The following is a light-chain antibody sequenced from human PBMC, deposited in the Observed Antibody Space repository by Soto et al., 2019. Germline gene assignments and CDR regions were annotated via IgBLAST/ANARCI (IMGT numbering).Light chain of an antibody. Sequence: QSALTQPASVSGSPGQSITISCTGSSSDVGGYNYVSWYQQHPGKAPKLMIYDVNNRPSGISNRFSGPKSGNTASLTISGLQAEDEADYYCSSYRRSSTVVFGGGTKVTVL. J-gene: IGLJ2*01. CDR3: SSYRRSSTVV. CDR2: DVN. CDR1: SSDVGGYNY. V-gene: IGLV2-14*01.